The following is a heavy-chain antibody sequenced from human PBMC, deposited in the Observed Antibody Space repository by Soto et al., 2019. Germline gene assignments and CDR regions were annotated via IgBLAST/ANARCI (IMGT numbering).Heavy chain of an antibody. CDR3: ARVTYSSSWYGGYYYGMDV. CDR1: GYTFTSYD. D-gene: IGHD6-13*01. V-gene: IGHV1-8*01. CDR2: MNPNSGNT. Sequence: QVQLVQSGAEVKKPGALVKVSCKASGYTFTSYDINWVRQATGQGLEWMGWMNPNSGNTGYAQKFQGRVTMTRNTSISTAYMELSSLRSEDTAVYYCARVTYSSSWYGGYYYGMDVWGQGTTVTVSS. J-gene: IGHJ6*02.